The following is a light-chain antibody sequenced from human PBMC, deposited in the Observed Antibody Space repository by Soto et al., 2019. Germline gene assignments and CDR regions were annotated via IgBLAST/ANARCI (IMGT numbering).Light chain of an antibody. Sequence: DIRMTQSPPSLSASVGDKITITCRASQGINNYLAWYQQKPGEVPKLLIYAASTLKSGVSSRFSGSGSGTVFTLTINSLQPEDVGSYYCQKYNSVPRTFGQGNKVEIK. J-gene: IGKJ1*01. CDR1: QGINNY. CDR3: QKYNSVPRT. V-gene: IGKV1-27*01. CDR2: AAS.